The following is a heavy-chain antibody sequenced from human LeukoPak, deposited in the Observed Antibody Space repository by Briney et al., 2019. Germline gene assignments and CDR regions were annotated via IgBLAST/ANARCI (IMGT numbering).Heavy chain of an antibody. CDR3: AREMDCSGGSCRDY. D-gene: IGHD2-15*01. CDR2: INPNSGGT. Sequence: ASVKVSCKASGYTFTGYYMHWVRQAPGQGLEWMGWINPNSGGTNYAQKFQGRVTMTRDTSIGTAYMELSRLRSDDTAVYYCAREMDCSGGSCRDYWGQGTLVTVSS. J-gene: IGHJ4*02. CDR1: GYTFTGYY. V-gene: IGHV1-2*02.